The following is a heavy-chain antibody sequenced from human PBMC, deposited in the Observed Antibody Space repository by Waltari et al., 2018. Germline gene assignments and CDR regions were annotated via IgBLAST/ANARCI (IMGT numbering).Heavy chain of an antibody. D-gene: IGHD3-9*01. CDR2: ISGSGGST. J-gene: IGHJ4*02. CDR3: ANEPGGYFDWLLFVY. CDR1: GFTFSSYA. V-gene: IGHV3-23*01. Sequence: SGFTFSSYAMSWVRQAPGKGLEWVSVISGSGGSTYYADSVKGRFTISRDNSKNTLYLQMNSLRAEDTAVYYCANEPGGYFDWLLFVYWGQGTLVTVSS.